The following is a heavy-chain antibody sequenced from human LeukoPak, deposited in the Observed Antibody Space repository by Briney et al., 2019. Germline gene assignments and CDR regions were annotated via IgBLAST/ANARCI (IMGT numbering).Heavy chain of an antibody. D-gene: IGHD6-6*01. Sequence: PGRSLRLSCAASGFSVSSHYMSWVRQAPGKGLEWVSIIESGGTTYYADSVKGRFTISRDTSENTLYLQMNSLRVEDTAVYYCVRDGRAYSGSSAYFDYWGQGTLVTVSS. CDR1: GFSVSSHY. J-gene: IGHJ4*02. CDR2: IESGGTT. CDR3: VRDGRAYSGSSAYFDY. V-gene: IGHV3-66*01.